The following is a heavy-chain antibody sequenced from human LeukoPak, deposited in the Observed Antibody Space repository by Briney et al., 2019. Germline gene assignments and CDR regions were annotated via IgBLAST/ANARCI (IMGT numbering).Heavy chain of an antibody. J-gene: IGHJ4*02. CDR3: AGRPTGYSSGYIH. D-gene: IGHD5-18*01. CDR2: ISGSGGST. V-gene: IGHV3-23*01. Sequence: GGSLRLSCAASGFTFSSYAMSWVRQAPGKGLEWVSAISGSGGSTYYADSVRGRFTISRDNSKNTLYLQMNSLRAEDTAVYYCAGRPTGYSSGYIHWGQGTLVTVSS. CDR1: GFTFSSYA.